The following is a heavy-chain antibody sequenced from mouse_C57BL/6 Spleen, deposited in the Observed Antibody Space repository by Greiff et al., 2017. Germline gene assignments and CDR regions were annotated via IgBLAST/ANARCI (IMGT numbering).Heavy chain of an antibody. J-gene: IGHJ2*01. V-gene: IGHV5-4*01. CDR2: ISDGGSYT. D-gene: IGHD1-1*01. CDR3: ARWGFYYGSSYGYFDY. CDR1: GFTFSSYA. Sequence: VQLVESGGGLVKPGGSLKLSCAASGFTFSSYAMSWVRQTPEKRLEWVATISDGGSYTYYPDNVKGRFTISRDNAKNNLYLQMSHLKSEDTAMYYCARWGFYYGSSYGYFDYWGQGTTLTVSS.